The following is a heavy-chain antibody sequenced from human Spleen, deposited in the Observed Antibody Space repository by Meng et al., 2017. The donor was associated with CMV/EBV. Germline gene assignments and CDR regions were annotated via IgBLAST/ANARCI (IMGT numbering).Heavy chain of an antibody. CDR1: GYTFTGYY. Sequence: VSVKVSCKASGYTFTGYYMHWVRQAPGQGLEWMGWISAYNGNTNYAQKLQGRVTMTTDTSTSTAYMELRSLRSDDTAVYYCARGRQHCTSTSCYGFGIRDRYYYYGMDVWGQGTTVTVSS. V-gene: IGHV1-18*04. CDR3: ARGRQHCTSTSCYGFGIRDRYYYYGMDV. CDR2: ISAYNGNT. D-gene: IGHD2-2*01. J-gene: IGHJ6*02.